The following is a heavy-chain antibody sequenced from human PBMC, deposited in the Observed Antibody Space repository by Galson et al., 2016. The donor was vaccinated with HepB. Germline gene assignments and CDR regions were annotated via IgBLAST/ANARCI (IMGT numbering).Heavy chain of an antibody. J-gene: IGHJ4*02. CDR1: GYTFTSYY. D-gene: IGHD3-16*01. Sequence: SMKVSCKASGYTFTSYYISWVRQAPGQGLEWMGWVSAYNGKTTYAENLQGRVTMTTDTSTSTAYMELRSLTSDDTAVYYCSRLGNTFWGVYAPGSDFDYWGRGSLGTVSS. V-gene: IGHV1-18*04. CDR2: VSAYNGKT. CDR3: SRLGNTFWGVYAPGSDFDY.